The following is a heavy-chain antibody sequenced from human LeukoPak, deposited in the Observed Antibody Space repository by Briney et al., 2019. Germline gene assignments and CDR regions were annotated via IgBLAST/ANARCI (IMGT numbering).Heavy chain of an antibody. CDR1: GFTFSSFG. CDR3: ARDLGYGSGSNWFDP. CDR2: IWYDGSNK. Sequence: PGGSLRLSCAASGFTFSSFGMHWVRQAPGKGLEWVAVIWYDGSNKYYADSVEGRFTISRDNSKNTLYLQMNSLRAEDTAVYHCARDLGYGSGSNWFDPWGQGTLVTVSS. V-gene: IGHV3-33*01. D-gene: IGHD3-10*01. J-gene: IGHJ5*02.